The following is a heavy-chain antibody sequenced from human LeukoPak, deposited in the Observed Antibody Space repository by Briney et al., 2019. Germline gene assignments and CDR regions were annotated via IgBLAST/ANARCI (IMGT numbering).Heavy chain of an antibody. J-gene: IGHJ6*03. CDR3: ARVRNYYDSSGYYYSDYYYYMDV. CDR2: IYYSGST. D-gene: IGHD3-22*01. CDR1: GGSISSYY. V-gene: IGHV4-59*12. Sequence: SETLSLTCTVSGGSISSYYWSWIRQPPGKGLEWIGYIYYSGSTNYNPSLKSRVTISVDTSKNQFSLKLSSVTAADTAVYYCARVRNYYDSSGYYYSDYYYYMDVWGKGTTVTISS.